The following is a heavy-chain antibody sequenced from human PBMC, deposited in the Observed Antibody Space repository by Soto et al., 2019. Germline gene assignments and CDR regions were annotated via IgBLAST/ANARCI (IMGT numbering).Heavy chain of an antibody. J-gene: IGHJ4*02. Sequence: SETLSLTCTISGPSISIYYWSWVRHPPEMGVEWIGYIYNIGTIDYIPTLERRVAIRVDTTETQFSRRVRSVTAADTAVYYCARYGDGYNYDTFTGFDYWGQGTLVTVSS. CDR2: IYNIGTI. D-gene: IGHD5-12*01. CDR1: GPSISIYY. CDR3: ARYGDGYNYDTFTGFDY. V-gene: IGHV4-59*08.